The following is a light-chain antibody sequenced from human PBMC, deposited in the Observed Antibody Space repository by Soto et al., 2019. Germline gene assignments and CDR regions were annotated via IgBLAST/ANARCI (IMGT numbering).Light chain of an antibody. V-gene: IGLV2-14*01. CDR1: STDIGAYNY. J-gene: IGLJ1*01. CDR3: CSYTGGSTAYV. CDR2: EVT. Sequence: QSALAQPASVSGSPGQSITISCTGTSTDIGAYNYVSWYQQHPGKAPKLLIYEVTNRPSGVSNRFSGSKSGNTASLTISGLQAEDEADYYCCSYTGGSTAYVFGTGTKVTVL.